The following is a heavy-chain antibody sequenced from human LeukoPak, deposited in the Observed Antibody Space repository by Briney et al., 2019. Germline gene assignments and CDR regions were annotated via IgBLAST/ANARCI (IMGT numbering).Heavy chain of an antibody. CDR2: IKHDGSEA. J-gene: IGHJ4*02. D-gene: IGHD5-12*01. CDR1: GFTFSSYW. Sequence: GGSLRFSCAASGFTFSSYWMSWVRQAPGKGLEWVANIKHDGSEAYYVASVKGRFTISKDNAKNSLYLQMNSLRTEDTAVYYCVKGRGGYVKYKTFDYWGQGTLVTVSS. V-gene: IGHV3-7*01. CDR3: VKGRGGYVKYKTFDY.